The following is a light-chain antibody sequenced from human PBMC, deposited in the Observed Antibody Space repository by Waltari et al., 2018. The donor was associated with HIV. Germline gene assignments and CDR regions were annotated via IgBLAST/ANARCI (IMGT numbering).Light chain of an antibody. J-gene: IGLJ3*02. CDR2: LQRDGSH. CDR3: QTWGSGIRL. Sequence: QVVLTQSPSASASLGASAPLTSTLTSGHSDYAVAWRQHLPGSSRRYQMTLQRDGSHARTDVIPDRFSGSGSGTERHLTISDLQVEDEADYYCQTWGSGIRLFGGGTRLTVL. CDR1: SGHSDYA. V-gene: IGLV4-69*01.